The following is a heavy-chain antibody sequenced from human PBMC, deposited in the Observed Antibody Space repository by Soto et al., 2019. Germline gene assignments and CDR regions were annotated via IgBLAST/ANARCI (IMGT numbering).Heavy chain of an antibody. D-gene: IGHD4-17*01. Sequence: QLQLQESGPGLVKPSETLSLTCTVSGGSISSSSYYWGWIRQPSGKGLEWIGSIYYSGSTYYNPSLKSRVXIXXDPSKNQFSLKLSSVTAADTAVYYCASSYGDYVSYWGQGTLVTVSS. V-gene: IGHV4-39*01. CDR2: IYYSGST. CDR1: GGSISSSSYY. CDR3: ASSYGDYVSY. J-gene: IGHJ4*02.